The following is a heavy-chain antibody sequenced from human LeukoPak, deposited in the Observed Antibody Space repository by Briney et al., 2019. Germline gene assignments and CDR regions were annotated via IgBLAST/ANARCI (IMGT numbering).Heavy chain of an antibody. V-gene: IGHV3-23*01. CDR2: ISSSGGST. Sequence: QTGGSLRLSCAASGFTFSSYSMNWVRQAPGKGLEWVSAISSSGGSTYYADSVKGRFTISGDNSKNTLYLQMNSLRAEDTAVYYCAKGWRSNRCSSTSCHVSGWGQGTLVTVSS. CDR1: GFTFSSYS. CDR3: AKGWRSNRCSSTSCHVSG. D-gene: IGHD2-2*01. J-gene: IGHJ4*02.